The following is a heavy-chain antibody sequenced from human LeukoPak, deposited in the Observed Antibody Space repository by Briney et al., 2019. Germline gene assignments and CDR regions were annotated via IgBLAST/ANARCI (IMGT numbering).Heavy chain of an antibody. J-gene: IGHJ6*02. CDR3: ARLVGANLPYGMDV. D-gene: IGHD1-26*01. CDR2: IIPIFGTA. CDR1: GGTFSSYA. V-gene: IGHV1-69*13. Sequence: GASVKVSCKASGGTFSSYAISWVRQAPGQGLEWMGGIIPIFGTANYAQKFQGRVTITADESTSTAYMELSSLRSEDTAVYYCARLVGANLPYGMDVWGQGTTVTVSS.